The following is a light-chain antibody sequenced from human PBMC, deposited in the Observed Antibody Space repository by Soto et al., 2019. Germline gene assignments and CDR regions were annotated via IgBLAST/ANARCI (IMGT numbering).Light chain of an antibody. CDR2: GNN. CDR3: QSFDTSLGGSV. V-gene: IGLV1-40*01. J-gene: IGLJ2*01. Sequence: QSVLTQPPSVSGAPGQRVTISCTGSSSNIEEGFDVHWYQRLPGTAPKLLIYGNNNRPSGVPDRFSGSKSGTSASLAITGLQPEDEADYFCQSFDTSLGGSVFGGGTKVTVL. CDR1: SSNIEEGFD.